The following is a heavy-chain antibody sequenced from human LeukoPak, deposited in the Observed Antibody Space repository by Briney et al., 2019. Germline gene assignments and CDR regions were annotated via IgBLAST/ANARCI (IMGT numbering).Heavy chain of an antibody. CDR3: ARVSHYDFWSGYSGGAKYWFDP. D-gene: IGHD3-3*01. Sequence: ASVKVSCKASGYTFTSYGISWVRQAPGQGLEWMGWINPNSGGTNYAQKFQGRVTMTRDTSISTAYMELSRLRSDDTAVYYCARVSHYDFWSGYSGGAKYWFDPWGQGTLVTVSS. CDR1: GYTFTSYG. V-gene: IGHV1-2*02. CDR2: INPNSGGT. J-gene: IGHJ5*02.